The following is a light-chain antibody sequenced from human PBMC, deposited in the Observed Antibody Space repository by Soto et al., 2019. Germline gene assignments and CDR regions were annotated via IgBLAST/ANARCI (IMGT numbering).Light chain of an antibody. CDR2: DAS. CDR3: QQYNSYSGT. J-gene: IGKJ1*01. CDR1: QSISSR. Sequence: DIQMTQSPSTLSASVGDRFTITCRASQSISSRLAWYQQKPGKAPKFLIYDASSLESGVPSRFSGGGSGTEFTLTISSLQPDDFATYYCQQYNSYSGTFGQGTKVDIK. V-gene: IGKV1-5*01.